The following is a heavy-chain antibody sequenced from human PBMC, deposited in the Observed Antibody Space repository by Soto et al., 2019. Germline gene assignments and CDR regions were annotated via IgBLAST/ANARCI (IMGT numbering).Heavy chain of an antibody. CDR3: AKSSSRAHYYAMDV. J-gene: IGHJ6*02. CDR2: VSASGGGT. D-gene: IGHD2-2*01. V-gene: IGHV3-23*01. Sequence: EAGGGLVQPGGSLRLSCAASGFTFSSYAMNWVRQAPGEGLEWVAGVSASGGGTSYADSVKGRFTISRDNSKDTLYLQMNSLRAEDTAVYYCAKSSSRAHYYAMDVWGQGTTVTVFS. CDR1: GFTFSSYA.